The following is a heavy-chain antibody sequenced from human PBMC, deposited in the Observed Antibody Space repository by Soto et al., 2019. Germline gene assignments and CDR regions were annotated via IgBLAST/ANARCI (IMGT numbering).Heavy chain of an antibody. Sequence: PSETLSLTCTVSGGSISSSSYYWGWIRQPPGKGLEWIGSIYYSGSTYYNPSLKSRVTISVDTSKNQFSLKLSSVTAADTAVYSCARHVGGDYYDYYGMDGWGQGTTVTVSS. CDR2: IYYSGST. J-gene: IGHJ6*02. D-gene: IGHD2-21*02. CDR3: ARHVGGDYYDYYGMDG. CDR1: GGSISSSSYY. V-gene: IGHV4-39*01.